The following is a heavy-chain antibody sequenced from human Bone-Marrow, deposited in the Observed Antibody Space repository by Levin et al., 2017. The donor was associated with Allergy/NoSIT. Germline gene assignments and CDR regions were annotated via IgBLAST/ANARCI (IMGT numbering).Heavy chain of an antibody. J-gene: IGHJ6*02. CDR2: ISWNSGSI. D-gene: IGHD3-3*01. Sequence: GGSLRLSCAASGFTFDDYAMHWVRQAPGKGLEWVSGISWNSGSIGYADSVKGRFTISRDNAKNSLYLQMNSLRAEDTALYYCAKEIREETIYQGGMDVWGQGTTVTVSS. CDR3: AKEIREETIYQGGMDV. V-gene: IGHV3-9*01. CDR1: GFTFDDYA.